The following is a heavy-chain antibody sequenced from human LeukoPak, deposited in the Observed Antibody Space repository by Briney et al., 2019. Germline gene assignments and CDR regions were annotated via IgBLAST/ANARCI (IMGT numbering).Heavy chain of an antibody. D-gene: IGHD3-10*01. CDR2: IYYSGST. CDR1: GGSISSYY. J-gene: IGHJ4*02. CDR3: ARSPPGVYGSGSYSPSFINDY. Sequence: PSETLSLTCTVSGGSISSYYWSWIRQPPGKGLEWIGYIYYSGSTNYNPSLKSRVTISVDTSKNQFSLKLSSVTAADTAVYYCARSPPGVYGSGSYSPSFINDYWGQGTLVTVSS. V-gene: IGHV4-59*01.